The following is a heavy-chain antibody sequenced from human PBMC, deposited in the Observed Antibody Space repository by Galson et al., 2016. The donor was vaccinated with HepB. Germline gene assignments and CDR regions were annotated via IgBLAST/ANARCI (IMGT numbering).Heavy chain of an antibody. D-gene: IGHD6-19*01. V-gene: IGHV3-33*01. CDR3: AREALIAVTLLDV. Sequence: SLRLSCAASGFTFSSYGMHWVRQAPGKGLEWVAVIRYDGSNKYYADSVKGRFTISRDNSKNTLYLQMNSLRAEDTAVYYCAREALIAVTLLDVWGQGTTVTVSS. CDR1: GFTFSSYG. CDR2: IRYDGSNK. J-gene: IGHJ6*02.